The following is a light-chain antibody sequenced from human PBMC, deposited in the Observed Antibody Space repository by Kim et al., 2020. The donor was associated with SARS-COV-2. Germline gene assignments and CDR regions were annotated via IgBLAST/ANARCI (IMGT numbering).Light chain of an antibody. Sequence: DIVMTQSPDSLAVSLGERATINCKSSQSVLYSSNSRNYLAWYQHKPGQPPKLLIYWASTRESGVPDRFSGSGSGTDFTLTISSLQAEDVAVYFCHQYYSTPHTFGQGTKVEIK. CDR2: WAS. J-gene: IGKJ1*01. CDR3: HQYYSTPHT. V-gene: IGKV4-1*01. CDR1: QSVLYSSNSRNY.